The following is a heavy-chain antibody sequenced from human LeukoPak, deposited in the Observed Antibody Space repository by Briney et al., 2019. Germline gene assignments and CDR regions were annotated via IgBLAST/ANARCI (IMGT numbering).Heavy chain of an antibody. Sequence: GASVKVSCKVSGYTLTELSMHWVRQAPGKGLEWMGGFDPEDGETIYAQKFQGRVTITADESTSTAYMELSSLRSEDTAVYYCASRSPSIVVVITFDAFDIWGQGTMVTVSS. CDR3: ASRSPSIVVVITFDAFDI. V-gene: IGHV1-24*01. CDR2: FDPEDGET. CDR1: GYTLTELS. J-gene: IGHJ3*02. D-gene: IGHD3-22*01.